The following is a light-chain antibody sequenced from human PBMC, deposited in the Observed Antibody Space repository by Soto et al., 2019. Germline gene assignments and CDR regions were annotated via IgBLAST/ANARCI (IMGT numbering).Light chain of an antibody. V-gene: IGLV2-8*01. CDR2: EVI. Sequence: QSALTQPPSASGSPGQSVTISCTGTSSDVGGYNYVSWYQQHPGKAPKLMIYEVIKRPSGVPDRFSGSKSGNTASLTVSGLQAEDEADYYCTSYAGDTSLGVLGGGTKLTVL. CDR1: SSDVGGYNY. J-gene: IGLJ3*02. CDR3: TSYAGDTSLGV.